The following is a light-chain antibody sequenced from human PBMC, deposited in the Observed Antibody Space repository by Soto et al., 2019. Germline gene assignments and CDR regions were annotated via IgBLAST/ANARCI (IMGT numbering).Light chain of an antibody. CDR3: ETWDSNTRV. Sequence: QPVLTQSSSASASLGSSVKLTCTLSSGHSSYIIAWHQQQPGKAPRYLMKLEGSGSYNKGSGVPDRFSGSSSGADRYLTXXXXQSEDEADYYCETWDSNTRVFGGGTKLTVL. V-gene: IGLV4-60*03. CDR1: SGHSSYI. J-gene: IGLJ3*02. CDR2: LEGSGSY.